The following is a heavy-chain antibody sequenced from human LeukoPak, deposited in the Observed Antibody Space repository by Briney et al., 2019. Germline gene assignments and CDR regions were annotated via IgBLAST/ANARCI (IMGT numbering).Heavy chain of an antibody. D-gene: IGHD3-10*01. Sequence: GASVKVSCKASGYTFTSYGISWVRQAPGQGLEWMRWISAYNGNTNYAQKLQGRVSMTTDTSTSTAYMGLRSLRSDDTAVYYCARGSVRRWYFDYWGQGTLVTVSS. CDR2: ISAYNGNT. CDR1: GYTFTSYG. J-gene: IGHJ4*02. CDR3: ARGSVRRWYFDY. V-gene: IGHV1-18*01.